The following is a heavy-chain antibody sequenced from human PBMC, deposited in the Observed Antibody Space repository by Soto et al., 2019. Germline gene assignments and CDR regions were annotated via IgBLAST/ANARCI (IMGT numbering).Heavy chain of an antibody. V-gene: IGHV1-8*01. CDR2: MNPNSGNT. CDR3: ARGRFFEAGAPFDY. J-gene: IGHJ4*02. CDR1: GYAFSSYD. Sequence: ASVKVSCKASGYAFSSYDINWVRQATGQGLEWMGWMNPNSGNTGYAQKFQGRVTMTRNTSISTAYMELSSLRSEDTAVYYCARGRFFEAGAPFDYWGQGTLVTVSS. D-gene: IGHD3-3*01.